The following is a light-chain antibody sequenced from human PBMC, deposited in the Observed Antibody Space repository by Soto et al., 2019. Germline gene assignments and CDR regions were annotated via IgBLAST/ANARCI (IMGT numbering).Light chain of an antibody. J-gene: IGKJ3*01. CDR1: QGISSY. Sequence: IQLTQSPSSLSASVGDRVTITCRASQGISSYLAWYQQKPGKAPKLLIYAASTLQSGVPSRFSGSGSGTDFTLTISSLQLEDFATYYCQQLNSYPHFGPGTKVDIK. CDR3: QQLNSYPH. CDR2: AAS. V-gene: IGKV1-9*01.